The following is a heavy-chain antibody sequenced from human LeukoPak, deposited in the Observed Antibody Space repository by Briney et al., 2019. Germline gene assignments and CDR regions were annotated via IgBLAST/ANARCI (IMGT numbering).Heavy chain of an antibody. CDR2: INHSGST. Sequence: SETLSLTCTVSGGSVSSGSYYWSWIRQPPGKGLEWIGEINHSGSTNYNPSLKSRVTISVDTSKNQFSLKLSSVTAADTAVYYCASGGMTIFGVVIGRAFDYWGQGTLVTVSS. V-gene: IGHV4-39*07. J-gene: IGHJ4*02. CDR1: GGSVSSGSYY. D-gene: IGHD3-3*01. CDR3: ASGGMTIFGVVIGRAFDY.